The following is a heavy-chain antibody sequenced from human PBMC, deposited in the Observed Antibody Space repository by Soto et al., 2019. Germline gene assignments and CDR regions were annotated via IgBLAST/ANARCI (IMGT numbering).Heavy chain of an antibody. D-gene: IGHD3-10*01. Sequence: QVQLVESGGGVVQPGRSLRLSCAASGFTFSSYGMHWVRQAPGKGLEWVAVIWYDGSNKYYADSVKGRFTISRDNSKNTLYLQMNSLRAEDTAVYYCARDLSGGGMDVWGQGTTVTVCS. CDR1: GFTFSSYG. CDR2: IWYDGSNK. V-gene: IGHV3-33*01. J-gene: IGHJ6*02. CDR3: ARDLSGGGMDV.